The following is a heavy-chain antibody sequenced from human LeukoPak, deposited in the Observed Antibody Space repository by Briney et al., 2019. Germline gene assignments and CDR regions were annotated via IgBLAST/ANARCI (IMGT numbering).Heavy chain of an antibody. CDR1: GFTFSSYT. CDR3: ARDFSSWYYFDY. Sequence: GGSLRISCAASGFTFSSYTMHWIRQAPGKGLEWVSSISGSNRYIFYADSVKGRFTVSRDNAKDSLYLQMNSLRAEDTAVYYCARDFSSWYYFDYWGQGTLVTVSS. V-gene: IGHV3-21*01. J-gene: IGHJ4*02. CDR2: ISGSNRYI. D-gene: IGHD6-13*01.